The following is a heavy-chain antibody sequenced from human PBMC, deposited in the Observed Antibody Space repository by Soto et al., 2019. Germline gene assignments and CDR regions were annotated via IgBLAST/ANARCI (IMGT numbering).Heavy chain of an antibody. CDR1: GFSFSTSAEG. CDR3: AHRTMVRGVIGAHFDN. V-gene: IGHV2-5*02. J-gene: IGHJ4*02. CDR2: IYWEDDN. D-gene: IGHD3-10*01. Sequence: QITLKESGPTLVKPTQTLTLTCTFSGFSFSTSAEGVAWIRQPPGKALEWLALIYWEDDNRYSPSLKRRLTITRDTSKNQVVLTMTNMYPVDTGTYYCAHRTMVRGVIGAHFDNWGPGTLVTVSS.